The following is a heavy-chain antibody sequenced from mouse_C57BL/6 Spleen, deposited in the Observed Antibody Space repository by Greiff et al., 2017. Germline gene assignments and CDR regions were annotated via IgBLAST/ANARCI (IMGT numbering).Heavy chain of an antibody. CDR1: GFNIKDYY. J-gene: IGHJ2*01. CDR2: IDPEDGET. D-gene: IGHD3-1*01. V-gene: IGHV14-2*01. CDR3: ARSRWAHYFDY. Sequence: EVQLQQSGAELVKPGASVKLSCTASGFNIKDYYMHWVKQRTEQGLEWIGRIDPEDGETKYAPKFPGKATITADTSSNTAYLQLSSLTSEDTAVYYCARSRWAHYFDYWGQGTTLTVAS.